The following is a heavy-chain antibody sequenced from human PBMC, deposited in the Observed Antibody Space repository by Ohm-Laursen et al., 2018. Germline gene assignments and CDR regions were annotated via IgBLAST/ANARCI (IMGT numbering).Heavy chain of an antibody. V-gene: IGHV3-23*01. CDR3: AKRDVSNYHCFDS. CDR2: ISAGGGNT. J-gene: IGHJ4*02. CDR1: GFTFNTYA. D-gene: IGHD4-11*01. Sequence: GSLRLSCTASGFTFNTYAMHWVRQAPGKGLEWVSAISAGGGNTYYADSVKGRFPISRDNSKNTLYLQMNSLRAEDTAVYYCAKRDVSNYHCFDSWGQGTLVTVSS.